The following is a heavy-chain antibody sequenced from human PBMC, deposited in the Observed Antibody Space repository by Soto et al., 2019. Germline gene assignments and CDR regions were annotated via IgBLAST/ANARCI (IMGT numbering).Heavy chain of an antibody. CDR1: GFLFDAYT. CDR2: VNRGGSDT. Sequence: GGSLRLSCVASGFLFDAYTMSWVRQAPGKGLEWVSDVNRGGSDTYYADSVQGRFTVSRDNSRNTLYLQMNSLRAEDTAIYYCAKTVVGGYYYDHWGQGTLVTVSS. J-gene: IGHJ4*02. CDR3: AKTVVGGYYYDH. V-gene: IGHV3-23*01. D-gene: IGHD3-16*01.